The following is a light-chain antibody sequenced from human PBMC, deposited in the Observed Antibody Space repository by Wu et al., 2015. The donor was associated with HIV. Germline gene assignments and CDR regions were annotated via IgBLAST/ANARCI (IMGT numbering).Light chain of an antibody. Sequence: EIVMTQSPVTLSVSPGESATLSCRVSQSINNNLAWYQQKAGQAPRLLIFGASTRATGFPARFSGSGSGTEFTLTISSVQSEDFAIYYCQHYNALPLTFGGGT. J-gene: IGKJ4*01. CDR2: GAS. V-gene: IGKV3-15*01. CDR1: QSINNN. CDR3: QHYNALPLT.